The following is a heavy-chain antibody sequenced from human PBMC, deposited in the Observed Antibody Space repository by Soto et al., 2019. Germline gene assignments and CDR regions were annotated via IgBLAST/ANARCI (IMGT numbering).Heavy chain of an antibody. V-gene: IGHV3-23*01. Sequence: EMQLLESGGGFVQPGGSLRLSCAASGFTSRTYAMTWVRQAPGKGLEWVSSISYSGGSTEYADSVRGRLTVSRDNSKRTLYLQMNSLRPEDTAVYYCAKNYADRRGPFDSWGRGTLVSVSS. J-gene: IGHJ4*02. CDR3: AKNYADRRGPFDS. CDR2: ISYSGGST. CDR1: GFTSRTYA. D-gene: IGHD3-16*01.